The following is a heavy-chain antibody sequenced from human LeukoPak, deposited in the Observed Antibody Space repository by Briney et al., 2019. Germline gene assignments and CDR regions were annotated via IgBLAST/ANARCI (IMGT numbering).Heavy chain of an antibody. V-gene: IGHV4-59*01. CDR1: GGSISSYY. J-gene: IGHJ3*02. CDR3: ARREDYYDSSGSIPGAFDI. D-gene: IGHD3-22*01. CDR2: IYYSGST. Sequence: SETLSLTCTVSGGSISSYYWSWIRQPPGKGLEWIGYIYYSGSTNYNPSLKSRVTISVDTSKNQFSLKLSSVTAADTAVYYCARREDYYDSSGSIPGAFDIWGQGTMVTVSS.